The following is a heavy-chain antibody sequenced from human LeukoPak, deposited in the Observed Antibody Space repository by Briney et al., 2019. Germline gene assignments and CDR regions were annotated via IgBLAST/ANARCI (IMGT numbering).Heavy chain of an antibody. CDR1: GLSFSNYW. D-gene: IGHD6-13*01. CDR2: TNLHGTAV. Sequence: GGSLRLSCEVSGLSFSNYWMHWVRQAPGKGLVWVARTNLHGTAVDYADSVKGRFIISRDNAKNSLYLQMNSLRAEDTAVYYCAREIPQLGVDYWGQGTLVTVSS. V-gene: IGHV3-74*01. CDR3: AREIPQLGVDY. J-gene: IGHJ4*02.